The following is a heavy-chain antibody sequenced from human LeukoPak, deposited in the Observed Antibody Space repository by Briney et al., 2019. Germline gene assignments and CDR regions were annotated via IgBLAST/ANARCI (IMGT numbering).Heavy chain of an antibody. J-gene: IGHJ4*02. Sequence: GASVKVSCKASGGTFSSYAISWVRQAPGQGLEWMGGIIPIFGTANYAQKFQGRVTITAGESTSTAYMELSSLRSEDTAVYYCARPYDYGDSGYFDYWGQGTQVTVSS. V-gene: IGHV1-69*13. D-gene: IGHD4-17*01. CDR3: ARPYDYGDSGYFDY. CDR1: GGTFSSYA. CDR2: IIPIFGTA.